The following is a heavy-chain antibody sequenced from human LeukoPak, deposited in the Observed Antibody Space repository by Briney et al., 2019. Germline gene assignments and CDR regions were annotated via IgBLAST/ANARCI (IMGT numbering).Heavy chain of an antibody. CDR3: ARDKYCTSTSCSIDPGPTAEYFQH. D-gene: IGHD2-2*01. CDR2: ISAYNGDT. CDR1: GYTFTSYG. Sequence: ASVKVSCKTSGYTFTSYGITWVRQAPGQGLEWMGWISAYNGDTSYARNLQGRVTMTTDTSTSTAYMELRSLRSDDTGVYYCARDKYCTSTSCSIDPGPTAEYFQHWGQGTLVTVSS. J-gene: IGHJ1*01. V-gene: IGHV1-18*01.